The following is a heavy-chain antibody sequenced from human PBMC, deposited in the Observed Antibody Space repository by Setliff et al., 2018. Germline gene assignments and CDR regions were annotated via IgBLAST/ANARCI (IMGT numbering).Heavy chain of an antibody. V-gene: IGHV3-21*04. CDR3: ARAGWGVPGDFWSGSRDPYGMDV. J-gene: IGHJ6*02. D-gene: IGHD3-3*01. Sequence: PGGSLRLSCAASGFTFSSYWMSWVRQAPGKGLEWVSSISSSSSYIYYADSVKGRFTISRDNSKNTLYLQMNSLRAEDTAVYYCARAGWGVPGDFWSGSRDPYGMDVWGQGTTVTVSS. CDR1: GFTFSSYW. CDR2: ISSSSSYI.